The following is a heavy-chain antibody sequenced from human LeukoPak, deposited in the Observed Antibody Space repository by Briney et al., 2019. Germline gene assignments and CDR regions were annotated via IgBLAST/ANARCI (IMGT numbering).Heavy chain of an antibody. V-gene: IGHV1-18*01. CDR1: GYTFTSYG. Sequence: ASVKVSCKASGYTFTSYGISWVRQAPGQGLEWMGWISAYNGNTNYAQKLQGRVTMTTDTSTSTAYMELRSLRSDDTAVYYCARVHTGYHYYYMDVWGKGTTVTVSS. CDR3: ARVHTGYHYYYMDV. CDR2: ISAYNGNT. D-gene: IGHD1-14*01. J-gene: IGHJ6*03.